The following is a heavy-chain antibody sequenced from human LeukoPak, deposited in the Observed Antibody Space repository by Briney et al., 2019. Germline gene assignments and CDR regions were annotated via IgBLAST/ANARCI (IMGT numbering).Heavy chain of an antibody. Sequence: GGSLRLSCVSSGFTFSNYWMDRVRQAPGKGLEWVANINQDGSDKYSVDSVKGRFTISRDNAKNSLYLQMDSLRADDTAVYYCSRSLDYWGQGALVTVSS. CDR2: INQDGSDK. V-gene: IGHV3-7*01. CDR1: GFTFSNYW. CDR3: SRSLDY. J-gene: IGHJ4*02.